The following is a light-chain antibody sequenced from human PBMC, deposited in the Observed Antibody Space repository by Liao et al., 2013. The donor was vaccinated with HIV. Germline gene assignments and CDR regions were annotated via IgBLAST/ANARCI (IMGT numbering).Light chain of an antibody. V-gene: IGLV3-21*01. CDR3: QLWDSSSDHPYV. Sequence: SYVVTQPPSVSVAPGKTARITCGGNDIGTKRVHWYQQKPGQAPVLLIYHASDRPSGIPERFSGSNSGNTATLTISRVEPGDEADYYCQLWDSSSDHPYVFGTGTQVTVL. CDR2: HAS. CDR1: DIGTKR. J-gene: IGLJ1*01.